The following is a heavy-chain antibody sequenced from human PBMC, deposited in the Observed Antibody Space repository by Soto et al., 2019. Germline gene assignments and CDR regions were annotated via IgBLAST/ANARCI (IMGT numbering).Heavy chain of an antibody. CDR2: ISGSGGST. D-gene: IGHD3-10*01. CDR1: GFTFSTYA. CDR3: ACLAWFGDPVPPFDC. J-gene: IGHJ4*02. V-gene: IGHV3-23*01. Sequence: GGSLRLSCAASGFTFSTYAMSWVRQAPGKGLEWVSGISGSGGSTNHADSVKGRFIISRDNSKNTVYLQMNSLRAEDTAVYYCACLAWFGDPVPPFDCWGQGIVVTVS.